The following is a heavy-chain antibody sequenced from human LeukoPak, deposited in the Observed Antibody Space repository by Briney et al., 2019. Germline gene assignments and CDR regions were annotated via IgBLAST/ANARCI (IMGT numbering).Heavy chain of an antibody. CDR3: ARERIQLWEIHDAFDI. Sequence: SQTLSLTCAISGDSVSSNSAAWNWIRQSPSRGLEWLGKTYYRSKWYNDYAVSVKSRITINPDTSKNQFSLQLNSVTPEDTAVYYCARERIQLWEIHDAFDIWGQGTMVTVSS. J-gene: IGHJ3*02. V-gene: IGHV6-1*01. CDR1: GDSVSSNSAA. D-gene: IGHD5-18*01. CDR2: TYYRSKWYN.